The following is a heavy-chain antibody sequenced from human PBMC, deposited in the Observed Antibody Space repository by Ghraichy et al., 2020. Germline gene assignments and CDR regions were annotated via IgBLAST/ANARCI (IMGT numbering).Heavy chain of an antibody. J-gene: IGHJ2*01. CDR1: GGTFSSYA. CDR2: IIPIFGTA. Sequence: SVKVSCKASGGTFSSYAISWVRQAPGQGLEWMGGIIPIFGTANYAQKFQGRVTITADESTSTAYMELSSLRSEDTAVYYCARVPLYLGYCSSTSCYWYFDLWGRGTLVTVSS. CDR3: ARVPLYLGYCSSTSCYWYFDL. D-gene: IGHD2-2*01. V-gene: IGHV1-69*13.